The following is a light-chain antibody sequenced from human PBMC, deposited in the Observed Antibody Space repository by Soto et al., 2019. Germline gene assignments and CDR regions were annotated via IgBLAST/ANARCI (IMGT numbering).Light chain of an antibody. CDR1: QSVSSNY. CDR3: QQYGTSPWP. J-gene: IGKJ1*01. CDR2: IAS. Sequence: EIVLTQSPGTLSLFPGERATLSCRATQSVSSNYLAWYQQKPGQAPRLLIYIASSRATGIPDRFSGSGSGTDFTLTISRLEPEDFAVYYCQQYGTSPWPFGQGTKVEIK. V-gene: IGKV3-20*01.